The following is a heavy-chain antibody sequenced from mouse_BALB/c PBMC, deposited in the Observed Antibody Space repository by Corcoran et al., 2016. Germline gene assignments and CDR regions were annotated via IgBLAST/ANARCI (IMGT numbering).Heavy chain of an antibody. J-gene: IGHJ1*01. CDR2: INPYNDDI. CDR1: GYTFTSYV. D-gene: IGHD2-14*01. CDR3: ARGYRYDVGWYFDV. V-gene: IGHV1S136*01. Sequence: EVQLQQSGPELVKPGASVKMSCKASGYTFTSYVKHWVKQKPGQGLEWIGYINPYNDDIKYNENFKGKATLTSDKSSSTAYMELSSLTSEDSAVYYCARGYRYDVGWYFDVWGAGTTVTVSA.